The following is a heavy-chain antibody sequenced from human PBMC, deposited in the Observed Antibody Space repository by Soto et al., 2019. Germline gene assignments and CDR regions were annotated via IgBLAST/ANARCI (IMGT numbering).Heavy chain of an antibody. J-gene: IGHJ4*02. CDR1: GFNFDDYA. CDR3: TRESDILTGYYNYY. V-gene: IGHV3-49*03. Sequence: GGSLRLSCTTSGFNFDDYALSWFRQAPGKGLEWVGFIRSESYGGTADYAASVRGRFTISRDDSKSIAYLQVNSLKSEDTAVYFCTRESDILTGYYNYYWGRGTLVTVSS. CDR2: IRSESYGGTA. D-gene: IGHD3-9*01.